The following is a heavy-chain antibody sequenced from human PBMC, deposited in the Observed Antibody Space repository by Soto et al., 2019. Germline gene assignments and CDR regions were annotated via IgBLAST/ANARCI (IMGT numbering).Heavy chain of an antibody. CDR2: LHSTGAT. J-gene: IGHJ5*02. CDR1: GGSINNYW. CDR3: VRDVPAAGTDWFDP. D-gene: IGHD6-13*01. V-gene: IGHV4-4*07. Sequence: SLTCTVSGGSINNYWWSWIRQAADKRLEWIGRLHSTGATNYNPSLRSRVTMSVDKSKNQFSLNLASVTAADTAVYYCVRDVPAAGTDWFDPWGQGTLVTVSS.